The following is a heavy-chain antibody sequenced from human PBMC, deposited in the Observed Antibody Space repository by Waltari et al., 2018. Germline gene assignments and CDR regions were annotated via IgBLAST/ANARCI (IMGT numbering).Heavy chain of an antibody. D-gene: IGHD3-3*01. Sequence: QLQLQESGPGLVKPSETLSLICPFSGGPISSSSFHWDLIRQPPGKGLEWIGNIYYSGSTSYNPSLKSRVTISVDTSKNHLLLKLTSVSAADSSVYYCARRFGNAFDIWGQGIMVTVSS. CDR3: ARRFGNAFDI. CDR2: IYYSGST. CDR1: GGPISSSSFH. J-gene: IGHJ3*02. V-gene: IGHV4-39*02.